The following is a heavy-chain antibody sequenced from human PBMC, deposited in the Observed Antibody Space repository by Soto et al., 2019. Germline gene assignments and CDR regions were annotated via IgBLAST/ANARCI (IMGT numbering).Heavy chain of an antibody. Sequence: SETLSLTCAVYGGSFSGYYWTWTRQPPGKGLEWIGEINHSGSTNYNPSLKSRVTISVDTSKNQFSLKLSSVTAADTAVYYCSRAGSGSYHGSYFDYWGQGTLVTVSS. J-gene: IGHJ4*02. V-gene: IGHV4-34*01. CDR2: INHSGST. D-gene: IGHD3-10*01. CDR1: GGSFSGYY. CDR3: SRAGSGSYHGSYFDY.